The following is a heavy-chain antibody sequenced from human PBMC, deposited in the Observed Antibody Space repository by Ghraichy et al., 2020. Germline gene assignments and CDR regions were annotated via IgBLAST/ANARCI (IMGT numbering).Heavy chain of an antibody. V-gene: IGHV3-30*02. D-gene: IGHD2-15*01. CDR3: AKEGEDIVVVVAATPPGSDAFDI. J-gene: IGHJ3*02. CDR1: GFTFSSYG. CDR2: IRYDGSNK. Sequence: GGSLRLSCAASGFTFSSYGMHWVRQAPGKGLEWVAFIRYDGSNKYYADSVKGRFTISRDNSKNTLYLQMNSLRAEDTAVYYCAKEGEDIVVVVAATPPGSDAFDIWGQGTMVTVSS.